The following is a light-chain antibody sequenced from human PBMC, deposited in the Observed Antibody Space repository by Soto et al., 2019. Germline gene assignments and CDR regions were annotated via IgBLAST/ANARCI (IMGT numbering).Light chain of an antibody. V-gene: IGLV2-14*03. J-gene: IGLJ1*01. Sequence: QSALTQPASVSGSPGQSITISCTGTSSDVGGYNYVSWYQQHPGKAPKLMISDVSRRPSGVSDRFSGSKSGNTASLTISGLQAEDEADYYCSSYTSTGGLGLFGTGTKVTVL. CDR1: SSDVGGYNY. CDR2: DVS. CDR3: SSYTSTGGLGL.